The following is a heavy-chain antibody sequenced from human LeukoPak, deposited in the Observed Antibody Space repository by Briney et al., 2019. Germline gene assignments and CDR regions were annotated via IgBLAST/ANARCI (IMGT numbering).Heavy chain of an antibody. CDR3: ARDAPPGVYCSSTSCQNNWFDP. CDR2: INPSGGST. J-gene: IGHJ5*02. Sequence: GASVKVSCKASGYTSTSYYMHWVRQAPGQGLEWMGIINPSGGSTSYAQKFQGRVTMTRDTSTSTVYMELSSLRSEDTAVYYCARDAPPGVYCSSTSCQNNWFDPWGQGTLVTVSS. D-gene: IGHD2-2*01. CDR1: GYTSTSYY. V-gene: IGHV1-46*01.